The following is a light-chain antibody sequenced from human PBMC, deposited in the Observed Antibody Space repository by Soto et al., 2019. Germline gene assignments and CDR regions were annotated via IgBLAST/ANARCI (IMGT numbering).Light chain of an antibody. CDR2: DAS. V-gene: IGKV1-33*01. CDR3: QQYDNLPRT. CDR1: QEISNY. J-gene: IGKJ3*01. Sequence: DIQMTQSPSSLSASVGDRVTITCQASQEISNYLNWYQQKPGKAPKLLIYDASNLETGVPSRFSGSGSGTDFTFTISSLQPEDIATYYCQQYDNLPRTFGPGTKVDIK.